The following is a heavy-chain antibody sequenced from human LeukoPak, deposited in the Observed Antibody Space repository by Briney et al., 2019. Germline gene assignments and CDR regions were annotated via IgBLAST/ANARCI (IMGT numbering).Heavy chain of an antibody. CDR2: IDPSDSYT. CDR1: GYSFTSYW. CDR3: ARRQVIGYGVQPFDY. D-gene: IGHD4-17*01. Sequence: GESLKISCKGSGYSFTSYWISWVRQMPGKGLEGRGRIDPSDSYTNYSPSFQGHVTISADKSISTAYLQWSSLKASDTAMYYCARRQVIGYGVQPFDYWGQGTLVTVSS. J-gene: IGHJ4*02. V-gene: IGHV5-10-1*01.